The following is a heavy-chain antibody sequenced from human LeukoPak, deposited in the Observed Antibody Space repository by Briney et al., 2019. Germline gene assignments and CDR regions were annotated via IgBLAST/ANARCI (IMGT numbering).Heavy chain of an antibody. CDR3: ATHAHHWKYAY. Sequence: SSETLSLNCTVSGGSTSSSSDYWAWVRQPPGKGPDWIGSISYSGSTNYNPSLKSRLTISVDTSTNRFSLKLTSVTASDTAVYYCATHAHHWKYAYWGQGSLVTVSS. CDR1: GGSTSSSSDY. V-gene: IGHV4-39*01. D-gene: IGHD1-7*01. CDR2: ISYSGST. J-gene: IGHJ4*02.